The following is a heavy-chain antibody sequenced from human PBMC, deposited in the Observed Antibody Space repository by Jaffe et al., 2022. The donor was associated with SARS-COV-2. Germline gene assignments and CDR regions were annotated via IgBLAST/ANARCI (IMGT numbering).Heavy chain of an antibody. CDR2: IYYSGST. V-gene: IGHV4-39*01. J-gene: IGHJ4*02. CDR3: ARRRRYYYGSGSYLGYFDY. Sequence: QLRLQESGPGLVKPSETLSLTCTVSGGSISSTDHFWGWIRQPPGRGLEWIGSIYYSGSTYSNPSLKSRVTLSVDTSRNQFSLKLSSFTAADTAVYYCARRRRYYYGSGSYLGYFDYWGQGALGTVSS. D-gene: IGHD3-10*01. CDR1: GGSISSTDHF.